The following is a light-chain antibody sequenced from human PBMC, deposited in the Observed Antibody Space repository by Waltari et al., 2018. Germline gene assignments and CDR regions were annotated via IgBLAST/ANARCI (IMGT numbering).Light chain of an antibody. CDR1: SSNIGAGFD. V-gene: IGLV1-40*01. CDR3: QSYDSSLSGVI. J-gene: IGLJ2*01. Sequence: QSVLTQPPSVSGAPGQRITISCTGTSSNIGAGFDFHWYLQLPGTAPKPLILGNNNRPSGVPDRFSASKSDTSASLAITGLQAEDEADYYCQSYDSSLSGVIFGGGTKLTVL. CDR2: GNN.